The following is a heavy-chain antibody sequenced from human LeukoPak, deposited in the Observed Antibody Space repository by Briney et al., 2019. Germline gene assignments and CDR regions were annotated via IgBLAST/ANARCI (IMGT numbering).Heavy chain of an antibody. V-gene: IGHV3-33*08. CDR1: GFILSSHA. CDR2: IWYDGNNK. J-gene: IGHJ4*02. D-gene: IGHD3-10*01. CDR3: ARDGSGSPQKGFDY. Sequence: PGGSLRLSCAASGFILSSHAMHWVRQAPGKGLEWVAVIWYDGNNKYYADSVKGRFTISRDNSKNTLYLQMNSLRAEDTAVYYCARDGSGSPQKGFDYWGQGTLVTVSS.